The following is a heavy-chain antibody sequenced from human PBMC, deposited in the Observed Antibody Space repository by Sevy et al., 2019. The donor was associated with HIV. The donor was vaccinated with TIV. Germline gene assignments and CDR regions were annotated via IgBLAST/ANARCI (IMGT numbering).Heavy chain of an antibody. V-gene: IGHV3-64D*06. CDR3: VKASRSVAVAGSYYFYCMDV. Sequence: GGSLRLSCSASGFTFSNYGMHWVNQSPGKGLEYVSGISSNGDSTYYADSVKGRFTVSRDNSKNTLYLQMSSLRPEDTAMYYCVKASRSVAVAGSYYFYCMDVWGKGTTVTVSS. D-gene: IGHD6-19*01. J-gene: IGHJ6*03. CDR2: ISSNGDST. CDR1: GFTFSNYG.